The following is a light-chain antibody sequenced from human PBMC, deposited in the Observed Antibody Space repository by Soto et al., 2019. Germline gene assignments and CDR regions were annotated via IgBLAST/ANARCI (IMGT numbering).Light chain of an antibody. Sequence: EIVLTQSPGTLSLSPGERATLSCRASQSVSSSYLAWYQQKPGQAPRPLIYGASSRATGIPDRFSGSGSGTDFTLTISRLEPEDFAVYYCQQYGRSPLTFGGGTKVEIK. J-gene: IGKJ4*01. CDR3: QQYGRSPLT. CDR1: QSVSSSY. V-gene: IGKV3-20*01. CDR2: GAS.